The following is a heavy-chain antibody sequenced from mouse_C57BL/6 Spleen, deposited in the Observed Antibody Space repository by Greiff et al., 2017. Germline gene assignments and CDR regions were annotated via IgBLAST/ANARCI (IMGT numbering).Heavy chain of an antibody. CDR3: ATDGYYEYFDV. CDR1: GYTFTSYT. Sequence: QVQLKQSGAELARPGASVKMSCKASGYTFTSYTMHWVKQRPGQGLEWIGYIKPSSGYTKYNQKFKDKATLTADKSSSTAYMQLSSLTSEDSAVYYCATDGYYEYFDVWGTGTTVTVSS. V-gene: IGHV1-4*01. J-gene: IGHJ1*03. CDR2: IKPSSGYT. D-gene: IGHD2-3*01.